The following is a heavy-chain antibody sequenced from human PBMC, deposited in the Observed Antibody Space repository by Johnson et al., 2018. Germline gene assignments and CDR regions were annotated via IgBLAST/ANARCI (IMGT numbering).Heavy chain of an antibody. V-gene: IGHV1-46*01. D-gene: IGHD3-10*01. CDR1: GYTFTSYY. CDR2: INPSGGSP. J-gene: IGHJ6*03. CDR3: ARDKPFGEVPLYSMDG. Sequence: QVQLVQSVAEVKKPGASVKVSCKASGYTFTSYYMHWVRQAPGQGLEWMGIINPSGGSPSYAQKFQGRVTMTRDTSTSTVYMELSSLRSEDTAVYYCARDKPFGEVPLYSMDGWGKGTTVTVS.